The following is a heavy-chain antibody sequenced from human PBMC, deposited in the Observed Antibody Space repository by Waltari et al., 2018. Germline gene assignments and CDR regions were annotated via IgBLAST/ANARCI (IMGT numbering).Heavy chain of an antibody. J-gene: IGHJ4*02. D-gene: IGHD2-21*01. CDR2: ISGSGGST. V-gene: IGHV3-23*04. Sequence: EVQLVESGGGLVQPGWSLRLSCSGSGFTFSSYAMSWVRQAPGKRLEWVSAISGSGGSTYYADSVKGRFTIDRDNSKNTLYLQMNSMRAEDTAVYYCAKDAGRAYCGGDCYDFDYWGQGTLVIVSS. CDR1: GFTFSSYA. CDR3: AKDAGRAYCGGDCYDFDY.